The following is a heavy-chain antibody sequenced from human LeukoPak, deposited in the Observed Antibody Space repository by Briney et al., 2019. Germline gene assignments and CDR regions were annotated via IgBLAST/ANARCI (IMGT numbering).Heavy chain of an antibody. CDR3: AKDRGWGWAAAVFDGLGV. V-gene: IGHV3-48*04. J-gene: IGHJ6*02. D-gene: IGHD6-13*01. CDR1: GFTFSSYS. CDR2: ISSSSSTI. Sequence: GGSLRLSCAASGFTFSSYSMNWVRQAPGKGLEWVSYISSSSSTIYYADSVKGRFTISRDNAKNSPYLQMNSLRAEDTAVYYCAKDRGWGWAAAVFDGLGVWGQGTTVTVSS.